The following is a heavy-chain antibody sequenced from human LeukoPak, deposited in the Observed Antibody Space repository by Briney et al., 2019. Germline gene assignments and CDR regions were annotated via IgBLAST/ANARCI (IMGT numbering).Heavy chain of an antibody. CDR1: GASISSSY. CDR3: ARGRNWFDP. J-gene: IGHJ5*02. Sequence: SETLSLSCPVSGASISSSYWSWIRQPPGKGLEWIGYIDHSGSSDYNPSLKSRVTMSVDTSKNQFSLKVSSVTAADTAVYYCARGRNWFDPWGQGTPVTVSS. CDR2: IDHSGSS. V-gene: IGHV4-59*01.